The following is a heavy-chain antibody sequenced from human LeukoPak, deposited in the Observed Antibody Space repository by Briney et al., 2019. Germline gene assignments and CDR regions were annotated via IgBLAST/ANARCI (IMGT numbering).Heavy chain of an antibody. CDR1: GFTFSSYE. J-gene: IGHJ3*02. CDR2: ISSRGSTI. CDR3: ARNVGQMGYYYGSGSYYAFDI. D-gene: IGHD3-10*01. Sequence: GGSLRLSCAASGFTFSSYEMNWVRQAPGKGLEWVSYISSRGSTIYYADSVKGRFTISRDNAKNSLYLQMNSLRAEDTAVYYCARNVGQMGYYYGSGSYYAFDIWGQGTMVTVSS. V-gene: IGHV3-48*03.